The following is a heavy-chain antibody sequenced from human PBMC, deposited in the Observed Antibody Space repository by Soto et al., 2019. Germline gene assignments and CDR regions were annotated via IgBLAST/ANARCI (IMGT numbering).Heavy chain of an antibody. CDR3: ARGISETVTFHLDS. CDR1: GGSFSGYS. CDR2: INHSGST. J-gene: IGHJ4*02. Sequence: QVQLQQWGAGLLKPSETLSLTCAVYGGSFSGYSWSWIRQPPGKGLEWIGEINHSGSTNYNPSLKSRVTISVDTSNNQFSLKLSSVTAADTSVYYCARGISETVTFHLDSWGQGTLVTVSS. V-gene: IGHV4-34*02. D-gene: IGHD4-17*01.